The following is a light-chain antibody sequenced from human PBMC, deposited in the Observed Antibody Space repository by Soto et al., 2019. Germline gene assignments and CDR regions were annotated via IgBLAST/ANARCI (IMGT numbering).Light chain of an antibody. J-gene: IGKJ1*01. CDR2: GAS. Sequence: EIVMTQSPATLSVSPGGRATLTCRASQSISDTLAWYQQKPGQAPRLLIHGASTRAPGFPARFSGSGSGTDFTLTISSLQPEDFATYYCQHAYGAPPTFGQGTKVDIK. V-gene: IGKV3-15*01. CDR1: QSISDT. CDR3: QHAYGAPPT.